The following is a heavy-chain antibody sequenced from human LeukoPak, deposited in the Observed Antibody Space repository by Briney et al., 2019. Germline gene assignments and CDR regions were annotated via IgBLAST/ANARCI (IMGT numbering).Heavy chain of an antibody. D-gene: IGHD3-16*01. CDR1: GGSFIDYY. V-gene: IGHV4-34*01. J-gene: IGHJ4*02. Sequence: SETLSLTCAVYGGSFIDYYLTWILQTPGKGLEWIGEINHSGSAKYNPSLKSRVIISIDTSKNQFSLNLSSVTAADTAVYYCASPGPESYHYVWGSLENWGQGTLVIVSS. CDR3: ASPGPESYHYVWGSLEN. CDR2: INHSGSA.